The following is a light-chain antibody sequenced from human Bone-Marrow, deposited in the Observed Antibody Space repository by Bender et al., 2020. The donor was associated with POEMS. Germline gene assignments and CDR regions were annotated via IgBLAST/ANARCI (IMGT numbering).Light chain of an antibody. J-gene: IGLJ2*01. CDR3: SSYAGTVTPVV. CDR2: DVT. V-gene: IGLV2-23*02. CDR1: ISDVGGYPY. Sequence: QSALTQPASVSGSPGQSITISCTGTISDVGGYPYVSWYQQHPGKAPKLMIYDVTKRPSGVSDRFSGSKSGNTASLTISGLQAEDEADYYCSSYAGTVTPVVFGGGTKVTIL.